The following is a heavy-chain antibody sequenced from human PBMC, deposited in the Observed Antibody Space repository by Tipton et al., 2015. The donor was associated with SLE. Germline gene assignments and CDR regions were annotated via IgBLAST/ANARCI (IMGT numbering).Heavy chain of an antibody. V-gene: IGHV3-30*02. Sequence: GSLRLSCAASGFTFSSYGMHWVRQAPGKGLEWVAFIRYDGSNKYYADSVKGRFTISRDNSKNTLYLQMNSLRAEDTAVYYCAKDLNSAAANWGIHDAFDIWGQGTMVTVSS. J-gene: IGHJ3*02. CDR3: AKDLNSAAANWGIHDAFDI. CDR2: IRYDGSNK. D-gene: IGHD7-27*01. CDR1: GFTFSSYG.